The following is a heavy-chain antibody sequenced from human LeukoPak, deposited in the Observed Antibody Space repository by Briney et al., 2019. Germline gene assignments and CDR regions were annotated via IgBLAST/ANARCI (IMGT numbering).Heavy chain of an antibody. Sequence: GGSLRLSCAASGFTFSSYSMNWVRPAPGKGLEWVSYISSSSSTIYYADSVKGRFTISRDNAKNSLCLQMNSLRAEDTAVYYCARDLRSYYGSGSYEFDYWGQGTLVTVSS. J-gene: IGHJ4*02. D-gene: IGHD3-10*01. CDR3: ARDLRSYYGSGSYEFDY. CDR2: ISSSSSTI. V-gene: IGHV3-48*04. CDR1: GFTFSSYS.